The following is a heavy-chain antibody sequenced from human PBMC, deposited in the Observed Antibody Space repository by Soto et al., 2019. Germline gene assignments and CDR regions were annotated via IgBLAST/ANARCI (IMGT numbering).Heavy chain of an antibody. CDR2: INAGNGNT. V-gene: IGHV1-3*01. D-gene: IGHD3-3*01. CDR3: AREYYDFWSGYVTYGMDV. Sequence: ASVKVSCKASGYTFTSYAMHWVRQAPGQRLEWMGWINAGNGNTKYSQKFQGRVTITRDTSASTAYMELSSLRSEDTAVYCCAREYYDFWSGYVTYGMDVWGQGTTVTVSS. J-gene: IGHJ6*02. CDR1: GYTFTSYA.